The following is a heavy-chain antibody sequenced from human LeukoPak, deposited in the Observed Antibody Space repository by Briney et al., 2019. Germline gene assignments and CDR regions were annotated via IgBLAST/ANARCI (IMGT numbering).Heavy chain of an antibody. CDR2: IYYSVTT. J-gene: IGHJ4*02. CDR1: GDSFSSSTYS. D-gene: IGHD6-19*01. CDR3: STTSRGWYGVGDY. V-gene: IGHV4-39*02. Sequence: PSETLSLSCTVSGDSFSSSTYSWGWVRQPPGKGLEWIGSIYYSVTTYYNPSLKSRVTISKDTSKTHFSLKLTSVTAADTALYYCSTTSRGWYGVGDYRGQGTLVTVPS.